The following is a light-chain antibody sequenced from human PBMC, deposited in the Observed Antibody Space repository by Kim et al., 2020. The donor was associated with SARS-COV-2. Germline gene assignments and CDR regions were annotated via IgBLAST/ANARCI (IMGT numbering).Light chain of an antibody. CDR1: SLRSYY. CDR2: GKN. J-gene: IGLJ2*01. Sequence: VALEQTVRITCQGDSLRSYYATWYQQKPGQAPILVIYGKNSRPSGIPDRFSGSSSGNTASLTITGTQAGDKADYYCNSRDSNDNVVFGGGTQLTVL. V-gene: IGLV3-19*01. CDR3: NSRDSNDNVV.